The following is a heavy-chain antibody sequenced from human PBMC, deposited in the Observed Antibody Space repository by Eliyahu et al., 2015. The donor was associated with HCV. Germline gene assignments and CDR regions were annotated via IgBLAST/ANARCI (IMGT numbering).Heavy chain of an antibody. CDR1: GYTFXXXG. CDR3: VLPSKGRFGVVINFDY. D-gene: IGHD3-3*01. CDR2: ISAYNGNT. V-gene: IGHV1-18*01. Sequence: QVQLVQSGAEVKKPGASVKVXCKXSGYTFXXXGXSWVRQAPGQGLEWMGWISAYNGNTNYAQKLQGRVTMTTDTSTSTAYMELRSLRSDDTAVYYCVLPSKGRFGVVINFDYWGQGTLVTVSS. J-gene: IGHJ4*02.